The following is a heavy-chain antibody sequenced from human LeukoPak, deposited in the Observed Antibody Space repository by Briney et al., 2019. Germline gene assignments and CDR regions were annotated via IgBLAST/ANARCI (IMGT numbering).Heavy chain of an antibody. CDR3: ASLPSIAGATGGDY. CDR1: GGTFSSYA. Sequence: SVKDSCKAPGGTFSSYAISWVRQAPGQGLEWMGGIIPIFVTANYAQKFQGRVTITADESTSTAYMELSSLRSEDTGVYYCASLPSIAGATGGDYWGQGTLVTVSS. V-gene: IGHV1-69*01. CDR2: IIPIFVTA. J-gene: IGHJ4*02. D-gene: IGHD1-26*01.